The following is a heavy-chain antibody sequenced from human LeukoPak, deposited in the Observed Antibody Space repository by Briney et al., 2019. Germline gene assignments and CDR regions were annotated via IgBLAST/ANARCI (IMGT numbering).Heavy chain of an antibody. J-gene: IGHJ3*02. Sequence: GGSLRLSCAASGFTFNSYNMNWARQAPGKGLEWVSYISSSSSTIYYADSVKGRLTISRDNAKNSLFLQMNSLRDEDTAVYYCAKDYRGWLNAFDIWGQGTMVTVSS. D-gene: IGHD5-12*01. CDR2: ISSSSSTI. CDR3: AKDYRGWLNAFDI. CDR1: GFTFNSYN. V-gene: IGHV3-48*02.